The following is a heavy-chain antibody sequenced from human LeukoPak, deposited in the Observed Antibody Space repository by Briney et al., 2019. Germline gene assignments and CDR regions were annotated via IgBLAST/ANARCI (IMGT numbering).Heavy chain of an antibody. J-gene: IGHJ6*02. CDR2: INHSGST. CDR1: GGSIRSYY. D-gene: IGHD4/OR15-4a*01. Sequence: SETLSLTCAVYGGSIRSYYWTWIRQPPGKGLEWIGEINHSGSTNYNPSLKSRVTISVDTSKNQFSLKLTSVTAADTAVYFCRAVYYNYGMDVWGQGTTVTVSS. V-gene: IGHV4-34*01. CDR3: RAVYYNYGMDV.